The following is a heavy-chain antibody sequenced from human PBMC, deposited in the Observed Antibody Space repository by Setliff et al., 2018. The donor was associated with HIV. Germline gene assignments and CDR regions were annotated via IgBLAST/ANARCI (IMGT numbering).Heavy chain of an antibody. D-gene: IGHD3-22*01. J-gene: IGHJ4*02. CDR1: GYTFTSYG. V-gene: IGHV1-18*01. CDR3: ARDAYYDSSGYYFNGGFDY. Sequence: RASVKVSCKASGYTFTSYGISWVRQAPGQGLEWMGWISAYNGNTNYAQKLQGRVTMTTDTSTSTAYMELRSLRSDDTAVYYCARDAYYDSSGYYFNGGFDYWGQGTLVTVSS. CDR2: ISAYNGNT.